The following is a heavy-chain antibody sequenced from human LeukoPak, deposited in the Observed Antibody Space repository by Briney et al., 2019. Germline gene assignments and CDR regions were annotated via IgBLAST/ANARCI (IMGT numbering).Heavy chain of an antibody. CDR2: ISWNSGSI. CDR3: AKDGGGYYDSSGYAFDI. J-gene: IGHJ3*02. D-gene: IGHD3-22*01. Sequence: PGGSLRLSCAASGFTFDDYAMRWVRQAPGKGLEWVSGISWNSGSIGYADSVKGRFTISRDNAKNSLYLQMNSLRAEDTALYYCAKDGGGYYDSSGYAFDIWGQGTMVTVSS. CDR1: GFTFDDYA. V-gene: IGHV3-9*01.